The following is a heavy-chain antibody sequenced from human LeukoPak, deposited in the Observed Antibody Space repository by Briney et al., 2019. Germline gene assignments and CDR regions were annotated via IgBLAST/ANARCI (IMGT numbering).Heavy chain of an antibody. J-gene: IGHJ4*02. V-gene: IGHV3-74*01. CDR2: IISDGSTT. Sequence: PGRSLRLSCAASGFTFSSYDMHWVRQAPGKGLVWVSRIISDGSTTSYADSVKGRFIISRDTAKNTLYLQMNSLRADDTAVYYCARISYDSSGYYDYWGQGALVTVSS. CDR3: ARISYDSSGYYDY. CDR1: GFTFSSYD. D-gene: IGHD3-22*01.